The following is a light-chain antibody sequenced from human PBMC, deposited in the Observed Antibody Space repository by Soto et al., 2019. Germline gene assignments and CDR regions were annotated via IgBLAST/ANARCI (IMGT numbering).Light chain of an antibody. CDR1: SSNIGAGYD. Sequence: QSVLTQPPSVSGAPGQRGTISCTGSSSNIGAGYDVHWYQQLPGTAPKLLIYGNSNRPSGVPDRFSASKSGTSASLAITGLQAEDEADYYCQSYDSSLSGYVFGTGTKVTVL. V-gene: IGLV1-40*01. J-gene: IGLJ1*01. CDR3: QSYDSSLSGYV. CDR2: GNS.